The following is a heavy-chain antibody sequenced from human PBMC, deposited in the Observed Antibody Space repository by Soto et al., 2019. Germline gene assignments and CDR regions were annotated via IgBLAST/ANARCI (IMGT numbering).Heavy chain of an antibody. J-gene: IGHJ4*02. CDR2: TIPIFGTA. Sequence: SVEVSCKASGGTFSSYAISWVRQAPGQGLEWMGGTIPIFGTANYAQKFQGRVTITADKSTSTAYMELSSLRSEDTAVYYCAGDPVVGSGSLYYFDYWGQGTLVTVSS. CDR3: AGDPVVGSGSLYYFDY. D-gene: IGHD3-10*01. V-gene: IGHV1-69*06. CDR1: GGTFSSYA.